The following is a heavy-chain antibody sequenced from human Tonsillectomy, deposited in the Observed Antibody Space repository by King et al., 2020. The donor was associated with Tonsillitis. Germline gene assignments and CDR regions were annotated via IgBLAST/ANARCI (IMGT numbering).Heavy chain of an antibody. Sequence: VQLVESGGDSVQPGGSLRLSCAASGFTFSSYWMHWVRQTPGKGLVWVSHINTDGSSTSYADSVKGRFTISRDNAKNTLYLQMNSLRAEDTAVYHCARDLELLVRSYDILTGYDQPDHYYYGMDVWGQGTTVTVSS. CDR1: GFTFSSYW. J-gene: IGHJ6*02. D-gene: IGHD3-9*01. CDR2: INTDGSST. V-gene: IGHV3-74*01. CDR3: ARDLELLVRSYDILTGYDQPDHYYYGMDV.